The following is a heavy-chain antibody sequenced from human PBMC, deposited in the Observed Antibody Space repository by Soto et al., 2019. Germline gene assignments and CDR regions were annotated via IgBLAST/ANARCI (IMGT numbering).Heavy chain of an antibody. D-gene: IGHD4-17*01. Sequence: GASVKLSCKASGYTFTSYGISWVRQAPGQGLEWMGWISAYNGNTNYAQKLQGRVTMTTDTSTSTAYMELRSLRSDDTAVYYCARDHNYGDHLKNFDYWGQGTLVTVSS. CDR3: ARDHNYGDHLKNFDY. V-gene: IGHV1-18*01. CDR2: ISAYNGNT. J-gene: IGHJ4*02. CDR1: GYTFTSYG.